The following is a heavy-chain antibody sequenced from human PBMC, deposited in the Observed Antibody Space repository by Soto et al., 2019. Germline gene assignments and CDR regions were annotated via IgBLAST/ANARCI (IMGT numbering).Heavy chain of an antibody. J-gene: IGHJ4*02. Sequence: EVQLVESGGGLVQPSRSLRLSCAASGFTFDDYAMHWVRQAPGKGLEWVSGISWNSGSIGYADSVKGRFTISRDNAKNSLYLQMNSLRAEDTALYYCAKDLDYWGQGTLVTVSS. V-gene: IGHV3-9*01. CDR2: ISWNSGSI. CDR3: AKDLDY. CDR1: GFTFDDYA.